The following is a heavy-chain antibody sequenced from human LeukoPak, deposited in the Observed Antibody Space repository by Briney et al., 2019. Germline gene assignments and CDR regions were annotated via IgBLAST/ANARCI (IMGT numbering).Heavy chain of an antibody. V-gene: IGHV4-59*01. CDR1: YDSISDYY. J-gene: IGHJ6*02. D-gene: IGHD2-2*01. CDR2: IYYSGST. Sequence: EASETLSLTCTVSYDSISDYYWSWIRQPPGKGLEWIGYIYYSGSTNYNPSLKSRVTISVDTSKNQFSLKLSSVTAADTAVYYCARDVGYCSSTSCRGNYYYYGMDVWGQGTTVTVSS. CDR3: ARDVGYCSSTSCRGNYYYYGMDV.